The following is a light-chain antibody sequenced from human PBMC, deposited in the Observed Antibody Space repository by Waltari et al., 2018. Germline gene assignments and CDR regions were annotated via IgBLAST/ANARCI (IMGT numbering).Light chain of an antibody. Sequence: EIVLTQSPATLSLSPGERATLSCRASQSVNNPLAWYQQKPGQAPRILSYDAAKRATGIPARVSGSGSGTDFTLTISSLEPEDFAVYYCQYRGHWPPGATFGPGTKVEIK. CDR2: DAA. V-gene: IGKV3-11*01. J-gene: IGKJ3*01. CDR1: QSVNNP. CDR3: QYRGHWPPGAT.